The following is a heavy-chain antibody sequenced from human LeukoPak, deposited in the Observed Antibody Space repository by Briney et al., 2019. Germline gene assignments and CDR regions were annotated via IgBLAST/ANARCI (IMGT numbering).Heavy chain of an antibody. J-gene: IGHJ4*02. Sequence: GGSLRLSCAASGITFSTFAMSWVRRAPGRGLECVSVISGGGDRTYYTETVMGRFTISRDNSKNTLYLQMNSLRAGDTAVYYCAKGHSAYGTGFDYWGQGTLVTVSS. V-gene: IGHV3-23*01. CDR1: GITFSTFA. CDR2: ISGGGDRT. D-gene: IGHD5-12*01. CDR3: AKGHSAYGTGFDY.